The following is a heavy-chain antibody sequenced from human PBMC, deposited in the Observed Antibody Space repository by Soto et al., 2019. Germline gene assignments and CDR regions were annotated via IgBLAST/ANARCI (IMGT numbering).Heavy chain of an antibody. V-gene: IGHV1-69*02. CDR3: ASRPLHGSYGYG. D-gene: IGHD5-18*01. CDR2: IIPILGIA. J-gene: IGHJ4*02. CDR1: GGTFSSYT. Sequence: QVQLVQSGAEVKKPGSSVKVSCRASGGTFSSYTISWGRQAPGQGLEWMGTIIPILGIAHYAQKFQGRVMITADKPTSTAYTELSSLRSEDTSVYYWASRPLHGSYGYGWGKGTLVTVYS.